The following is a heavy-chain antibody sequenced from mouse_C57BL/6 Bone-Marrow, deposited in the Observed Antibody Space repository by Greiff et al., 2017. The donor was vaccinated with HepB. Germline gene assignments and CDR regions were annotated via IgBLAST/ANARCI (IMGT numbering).Heavy chain of an antibody. D-gene: IGHD1-2*01. CDR1: GYTFTSYW. CDR2: IHPNSGST. V-gene: IGHV1-64*01. CDR3: ARRSGVTTAYWYFDV. J-gene: IGHJ1*03. Sequence: VQLQQPGAELVKPGASVKLSCKASGYTFTSYWMHWVKQRPGQGLEWIGMIHPNSGSTNYNEKFKSKATLTVDKSSSTAYMQLSSLTSEDSAVYYCARRSGVTTAYWYFDVWGTGTTVTVSS.